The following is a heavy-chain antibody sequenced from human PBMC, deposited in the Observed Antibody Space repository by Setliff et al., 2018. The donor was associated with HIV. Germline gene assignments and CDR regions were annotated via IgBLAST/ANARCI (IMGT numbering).Heavy chain of an antibody. V-gene: IGHV4-59*12. CDR3: ARDDYGYNGKGFDY. CDR1: GGSISNYY. CDR2: ISYTGTT. Sequence: LSLTCTVSGGSISNYYWSWIRQPPGKGLEWIGYISYTGTTKYNPSPKSRVTISVDTSKNQFSVSLSSVTAADTAVYFCARDDYGYNGKGFDYWGPGTLVTVSS. D-gene: IGHD4-17*01. J-gene: IGHJ4*02.